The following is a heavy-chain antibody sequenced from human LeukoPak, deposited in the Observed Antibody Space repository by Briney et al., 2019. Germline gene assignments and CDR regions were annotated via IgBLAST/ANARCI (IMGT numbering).Heavy chain of an antibody. J-gene: IGHJ4*02. D-gene: IGHD5-18*01. Sequence: GGSLRLSCAASGFTVSSNYMSWVRQAPGTGLERVSVIYIGGSAYYADSVKGRFTISRDNSKNTLYLQMNSLREDDTAAYYCAGAWGLGYSYGLRFDYWGQGTLVTVSS. CDR1: GFTVSSNY. CDR2: IYIGGSA. V-gene: IGHV3-66*02. CDR3: AGAWGLGYSYGLRFDY.